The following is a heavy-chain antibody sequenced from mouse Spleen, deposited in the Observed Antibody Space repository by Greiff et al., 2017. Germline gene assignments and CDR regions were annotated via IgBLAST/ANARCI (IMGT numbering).Heavy chain of an antibody. Sequence: EVKLMESGGGLVKPGGSLKLSCAASGFTFSSYTMSWVRQTPAKRLEWVATISSGGGNTYYPDSVKGRFTISRDNARNTLYLQMSSLRSEDTAMYYCARQRDPYYFDYWGQGTTLTVSS. CDR2: ISSGGGNT. CDR1: GFTFSSYT. V-gene: IGHV5-9*04. CDR3: ARQRDPYYFDY. J-gene: IGHJ2*01.